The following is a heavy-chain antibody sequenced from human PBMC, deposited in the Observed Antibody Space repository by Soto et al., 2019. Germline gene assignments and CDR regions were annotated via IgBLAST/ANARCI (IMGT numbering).Heavy chain of an antibody. J-gene: IGHJ4*02. Sequence: SETLSLTCTVCSGSISSYYWIWIRQPPGKGLEWIGHIHYSGNTKYNPSLKSRVTISVDTSKNQFSLQLTSVTAADTAVYYCARATYYYDSSDYWGQGTLVTVSS. V-gene: IGHV4-59*01. CDR3: ARATYYYDSSDY. D-gene: IGHD3-22*01. CDR2: IHYSGNT. CDR1: SGSISSYY.